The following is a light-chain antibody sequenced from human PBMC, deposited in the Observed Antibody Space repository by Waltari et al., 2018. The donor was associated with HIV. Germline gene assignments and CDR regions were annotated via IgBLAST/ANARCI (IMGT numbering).Light chain of an antibody. J-gene: IGLJ3*02. V-gene: IGLV1-44*01. CDR2: SNN. CDR3: AAWDDSLIGPV. Sequence: QSVLTQPPSASGTPGQRVTISCSGSSSNIGSKTVNWYQQLPGTAPKLLIYSNNQRPSGVPDRLSGSKSGTSASLAISGLQSEDEANYYCAAWDDSLIGPVFGGGTKLTVL. CDR1: SSNIGSKT.